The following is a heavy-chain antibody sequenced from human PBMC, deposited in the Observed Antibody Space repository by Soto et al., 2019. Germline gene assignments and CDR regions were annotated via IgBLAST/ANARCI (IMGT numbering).Heavy chain of an antibody. Sequence: QVQLVQSGAEVKKPGASVKVSCKVSGYTLTELSMHWVRQAPGKGLEWMGGFDPEDGETIYAQKFQGRVTMTEXXAXDXXYMELSSLRSEDTAVYYCATDLGSSWTDYYYGMDVWGQGTTVSVSS. V-gene: IGHV1-24*01. D-gene: IGHD6-13*01. CDR2: FDPEDGET. CDR1: GYTLTELS. J-gene: IGHJ6*02. CDR3: ATDLGSSWTDYYYGMDV.